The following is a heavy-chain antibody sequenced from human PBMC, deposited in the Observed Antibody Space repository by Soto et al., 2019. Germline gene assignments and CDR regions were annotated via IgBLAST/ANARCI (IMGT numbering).Heavy chain of an antibody. J-gene: IGHJ6*02. D-gene: IGHD5-18*01. CDR2: ISYDGSNK. CDR1: GFTFSSYG. V-gene: IGHV3-30*18. Sequence: LRLSCAASGFTFSSYGMHWVRQAPGKGLEWVAVISYDGSNKYYADSVKGRFTISRDNSKNTLYLQMNSLRAEDTAVYYCAKDTALGGAYYGMDVWGQGTTVTVSS. CDR3: AKDTALGGAYYGMDV.